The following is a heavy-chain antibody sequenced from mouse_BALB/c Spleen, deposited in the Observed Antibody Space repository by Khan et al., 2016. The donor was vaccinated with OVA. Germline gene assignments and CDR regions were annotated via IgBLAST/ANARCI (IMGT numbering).Heavy chain of an antibody. CDR2: IDPENGET. CDR1: DFNIKDYY. Sequence: VQLQQPGAELVRPGALVKLSCKASDFNIKDYYMHWVKQRPEQGLEWIGWIDPENGETVYDPKFQGKAIMTADTSSNTAYLQLSSLTSEDTAVYSCARSGYSAWFAYWGQGTLVTVSA. CDR3: ARSGYSAWFAY. V-gene: IGHV14-1*02. J-gene: IGHJ3*01.